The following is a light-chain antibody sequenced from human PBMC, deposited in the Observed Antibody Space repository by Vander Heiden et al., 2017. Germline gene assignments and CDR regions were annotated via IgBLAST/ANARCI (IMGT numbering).Light chain of an antibody. J-gene: IGKJ4*01. V-gene: IGKV1-9*01. CDR2: AAS. CDR3: QQHNSYPSLT. CDR1: QGISSY. Sequence: DIQLTQSPSLLPASVGDRVTITCLASQGISSYLAWYQQKPGKAPKLLIYAASTLQSGVPSRFSGSGSGTEFTLTISSLQPEDFATYYCQQHNSYPSLTFGEGTKVEIK.